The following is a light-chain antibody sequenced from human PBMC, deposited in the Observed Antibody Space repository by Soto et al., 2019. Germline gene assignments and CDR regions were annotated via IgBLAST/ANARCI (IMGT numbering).Light chain of an antibody. V-gene: IGLV2-14*01. Sequence: QSALTQPASVSGSPGQSITISCTGTSSDVGGYNSVSWYQQHPGKAPKLVIYEVTNRPSGISNRFSGSKSGNTASLTISGLQAEDEADYYCSSYTRSSTRVFGTGTKVTV. CDR2: EVT. CDR3: SSYTRSSTRV. J-gene: IGLJ1*01. CDR1: SSDVGGYNS.